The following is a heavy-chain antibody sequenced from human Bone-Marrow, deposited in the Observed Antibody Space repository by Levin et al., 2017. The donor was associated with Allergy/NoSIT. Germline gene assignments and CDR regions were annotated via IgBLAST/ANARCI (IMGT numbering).Heavy chain of an antibody. J-gene: IGHJ5*02. CDR3: ARVRLGVAQSGRIGSYYLARWFDP. CDR1: GGSFSGYY. Sequence: SETLSLTCAVYGGSFSGYYWSWIRQPPGKGLEWIGEINHSGSTNYNPSLKSRVTISVDTSKNQFSLKLSSVTAADTAVYYCARVRLGVAQSGRIGSYYLARWFDPWGQGTLVTVSS. V-gene: IGHV4-34*01. CDR2: INHSGST. D-gene: IGHD1-26*01.